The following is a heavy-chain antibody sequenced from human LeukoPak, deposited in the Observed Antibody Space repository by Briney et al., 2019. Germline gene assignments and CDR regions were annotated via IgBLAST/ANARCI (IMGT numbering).Heavy chain of an antibody. CDR3: ARGPFGSCSSPSCYFFGY. D-gene: IGHD2-2*01. J-gene: IGHJ4*02. Sequence: PGRSLRLSCAASGFIFSGFAMHWVRQTPGKGLQWVAGISHDGDNEYYPDSVMGRFTISRDNSKNTLYLQMNSLRGDDTAVYYCARGPFGSCSSPSCYFFGYWGQGSLVTVSS. CDR1: GFIFSGFA. CDR2: ISHDGDNE. V-gene: IGHV3-30*04.